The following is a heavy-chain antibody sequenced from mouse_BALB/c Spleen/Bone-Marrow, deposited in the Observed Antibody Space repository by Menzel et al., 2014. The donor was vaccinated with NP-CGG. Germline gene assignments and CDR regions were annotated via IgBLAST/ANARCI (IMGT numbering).Heavy chain of an antibody. V-gene: IGHV14-3*02. CDR2: IDPANCNT. Sequence: EVKLMESGAELVKPGASVKLSCTASGFNIKDTYMHWVKQRPEQGLEGIGRIDPANCNTKYDPKFQGKATITADTSSNTAYLQLSSLTSEDTAVYYCAAYYYGTYGFAYWGQGTLVTVSA. CDR3: AAYYYGTYGFAY. J-gene: IGHJ3*01. D-gene: IGHD1-1*01. CDR1: GFNIKDTY.